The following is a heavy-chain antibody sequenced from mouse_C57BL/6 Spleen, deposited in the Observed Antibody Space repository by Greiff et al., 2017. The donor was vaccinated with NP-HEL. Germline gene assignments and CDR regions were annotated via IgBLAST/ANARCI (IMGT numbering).Heavy chain of an antibody. J-gene: IGHJ4*01. CDR3: ARPYDFYAMDY. CDR2: ISSGSSTI. CDR1: GFTFSDYG. D-gene: IGHD6-5*01. Sequence: EVKLMESGGGLVKPGGSLTLSCAASGFTFSDYGMHWVRQAPEKGLEWVAYISSGSSTIYYADTVKGRFTISRDNAKNTLFLQMTSLRAEDTAMYYCARPYDFYAMDYWGQGTSVTVSS. V-gene: IGHV5-17*01.